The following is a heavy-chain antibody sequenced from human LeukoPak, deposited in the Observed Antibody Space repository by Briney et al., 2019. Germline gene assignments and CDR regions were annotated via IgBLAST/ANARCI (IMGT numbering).Heavy chain of an antibody. J-gene: IGHJ6*03. CDR1: GLTFSSDW. CDR3: ARAKAAQFVYYFYMDV. Sequence: GGSLRLSCAASGLTFSSDWMSWVRQAPGKGVEWVANINQDGGEKYCVDSVNGRFIISRDNAKYSLYLQMSSLRAEDTAVYYCARAKAAQFVYYFYMDVWGKGTTVSVSS. CDR2: INQDGGEK. V-gene: IGHV3-7*01. D-gene: IGHD2-15*01.